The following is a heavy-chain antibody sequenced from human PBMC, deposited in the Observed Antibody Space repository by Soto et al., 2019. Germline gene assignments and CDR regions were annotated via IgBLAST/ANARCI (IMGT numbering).Heavy chain of an antibody. Sequence: ASVKVSCKASGYTFTSYGISWVRQAPGQGLEWMGWISAYNGNTNYAQKLQGRVAMTTDTSTSTAYMELRSLRSDDTAVYYCARVKIFGVVIDWFDPWGQGTLVTV. CDR3: ARVKIFGVVIDWFDP. D-gene: IGHD3-3*01. J-gene: IGHJ5*02. V-gene: IGHV1-18*01. CDR2: ISAYNGNT. CDR1: GYTFTSYG.